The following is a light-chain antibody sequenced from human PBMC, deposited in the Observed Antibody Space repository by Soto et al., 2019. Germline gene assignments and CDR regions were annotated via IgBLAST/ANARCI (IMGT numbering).Light chain of an antibody. CDR3: YSYTGISNSLFV. J-gene: IGLJ1*01. CDR1: SRDIGTSNL. CDR2: EVT. V-gene: IGLV2-23*02. Sequence: QSALTQPASVSGSPGQSITISCTGTSRDIGTSNLVSWYQQFPGKAPKLIIYEVTKRPSGVSNRFSGSKSGNTASLTISGLQPEDEADYYCYSYTGISNSLFVFGTGTKVTVL.